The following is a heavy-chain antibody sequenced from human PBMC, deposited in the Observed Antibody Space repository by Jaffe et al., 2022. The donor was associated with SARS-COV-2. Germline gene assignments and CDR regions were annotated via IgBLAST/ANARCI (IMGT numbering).Heavy chain of an antibody. CDR1: GFTFSSYA. Sequence: EVQLLESGGGLVQPGGSLRLSCAASGFTFSSYAMSWVRQAPGKGLEWVSAISGSGGSTYYADSVKGRFTISRDNSKNTLYLQMNSLRAEDTAVYYCAKADDYYDSSGYGQSADYWGQGTLVTVSS. CDR3: AKADDYYDSSGYGQSADY. CDR2: ISGSGGST. V-gene: IGHV3-23*01. J-gene: IGHJ4*02. D-gene: IGHD3-22*01.